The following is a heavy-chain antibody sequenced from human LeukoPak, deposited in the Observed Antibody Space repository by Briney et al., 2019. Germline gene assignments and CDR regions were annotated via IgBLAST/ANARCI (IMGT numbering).Heavy chain of an antibody. CDR2: IYYSGST. D-gene: IGHD6-19*01. CDR1: GGSISSYY. V-gene: IGHV4-59*08. Sequence: SETLSLTCTVSGGSISSYYWSWIRQPPGKGLEWIGYIYYSGSTNYNPSLKSRVTISVDTSKNQFSLKLSSVTAADTAVYYCPSHFPRSGWYYFDYWGQGTLVTLSS. CDR3: PSHFPRSGWYYFDY. J-gene: IGHJ4*02.